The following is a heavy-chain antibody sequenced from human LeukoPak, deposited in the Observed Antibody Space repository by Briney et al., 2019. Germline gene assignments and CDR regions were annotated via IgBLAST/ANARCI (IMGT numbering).Heavy chain of an antibody. V-gene: IGHV4-38-2*02. CDR3: AREVESWLGDLLSYFDS. CDR1: GFSIGTGYS. Sequence: PSETLSLTCSVSGFSIGTGYSWGWIRQPPGKGREWFGTIYHRGNTYYNPSLMSRVTISLDTSKNQFSLRLTSVTAADTALYYCAREVESWLGDLLSYFDSWGQGTQVTVSS. D-gene: IGHD3-10*01. J-gene: IGHJ4*02. CDR2: IYHRGNT.